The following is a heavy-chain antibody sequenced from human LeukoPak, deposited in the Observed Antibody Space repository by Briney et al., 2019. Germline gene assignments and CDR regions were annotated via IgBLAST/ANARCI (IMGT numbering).Heavy chain of an antibody. J-gene: IGHJ4*02. CDR3: AREWPQRGWALLFDY. Sequence: KSSETLSLTCTVSGGSISSYYWSWIRQPAGKGLEWIGRIYTSGSTNYNPSLKSRVTMSVDTSKNQFSLKLSSVTAADTAVYYCAREWPQRGWALLFDYWGQGTLVTVSS. D-gene: IGHD1-26*01. CDR1: GGSISSYY. V-gene: IGHV4-4*07. CDR2: IYTSGST.